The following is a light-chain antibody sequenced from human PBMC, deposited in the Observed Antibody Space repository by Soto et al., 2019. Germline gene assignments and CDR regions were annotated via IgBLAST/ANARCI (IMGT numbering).Light chain of an antibody. J-gene: IGLJ2*01. V-gene: IGLV2-14*03. CDR1: SSDVGGYDY. CDR3: SSYTTNNTVV. Sequence: QSALTQPASVSGSPGQSITISCTGTSSDVGGYDYVSWYQQHPGKAPKVLIYDVTNRPSGVSIRFSGSKSGNTASLTISGLPAEDEARYYCSSYTTNNTVVFGGGTKLTVL. CDR2: DVT.